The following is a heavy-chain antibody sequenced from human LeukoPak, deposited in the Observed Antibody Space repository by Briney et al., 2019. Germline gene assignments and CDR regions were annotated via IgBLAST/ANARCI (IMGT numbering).Heavy chain of an antibody. J-gene: IGHJ4*02. CDR1: GGSFSGYY. CDR3: ARKRNYYYGSGSPYYFDY. V-gene: IGHV4-34*01. Sequence: SETLSFTCAVYGGSFSGYYWSWIRQPPGKGLEWIGEINHSGSTNYNPSLKSRVTISVDTSKNQFSLKLSSVTAADTAVYYCARKRNYYYGSGSPYYFDYWGQGTLVTVSS. CDR2: INHSGST. D-gene: IGHD3-10*01.